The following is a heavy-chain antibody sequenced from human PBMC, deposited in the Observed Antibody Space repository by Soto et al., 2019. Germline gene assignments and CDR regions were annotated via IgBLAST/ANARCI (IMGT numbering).Heavy chain of an antibody. CDR1: GYTFTSYG. V-gene: IGHV1-18*01. CDR2: ISAYNGNT. D-gene: IGHD2-15*01. CDR3: ARDSPSRRGYCSGGSCYAAAAFDI. J-gene: IGHJ3*02. Sequence: ASVKVSCKASGYTFTSYGISWVRQAPGQGLEWMGWISAYNGNTNYAQKLQGRVTMTTDTSTSTAYMELRSLRSDDTAVYYCARDSPSRRGYCSGGSCYAAAAFDIWGQGTMVTVSS.